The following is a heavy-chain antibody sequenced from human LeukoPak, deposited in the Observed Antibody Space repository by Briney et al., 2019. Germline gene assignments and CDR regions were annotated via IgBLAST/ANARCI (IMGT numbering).Heavy chain of an antibody. CDR1: GGSISGYY. V-gene: IGHV4-4*07. D-gene: IGHD1-26*01. CDR2: IYTSGTT. CDR3: ARQDSKVGAYTGPYYFDY. Sequence: SETLSLTCTVSGGSISGYYWNWIRQAAGKELEWMWRIYTSGTTHDNPSLRSRVTMSVDTSNNQVSLKLASVTAADTAVYYCARQDSKVGAYTGPYYFDYWGQGILVTVSS. J-gene: IGHJ4*02.